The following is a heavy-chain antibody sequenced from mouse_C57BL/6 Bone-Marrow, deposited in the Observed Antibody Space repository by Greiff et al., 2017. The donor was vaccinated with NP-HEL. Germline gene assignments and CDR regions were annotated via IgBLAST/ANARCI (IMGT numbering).Heavy chain of an antibody. CDR2: ISDGGSYT. CDR1: GFTFSSYA. J-gene: IGHJ2*01. Sequence: EVKLVESGGGLVKPGGSLKLSCAASGFTFSSYAMYWVRQTPEKRLEWVATISDGGSYTYYPDNVKGRFTISRDNVKNNLYLQMSHLKSEDTAMYYCASDNSYGSCNEDFYYWGHGPTLTVSS. CDR3: ASDNSYGSCNEDFYY. V-gene: IGHV5-4*03. D-gene: IGHD1-1*01.